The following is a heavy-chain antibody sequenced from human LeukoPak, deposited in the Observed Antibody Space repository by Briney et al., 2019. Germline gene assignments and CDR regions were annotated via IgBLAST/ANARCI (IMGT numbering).Heavy chain of an antibody. CDR2: ISDDSAKI. V-gene: IGHV3-23*01. D-gene: IGHD3-22*01. CDR3: AREYDSSWPS. Sequence: PGGSLRLPCAASGFSFRTYAMSWVRQAPGKGLDWVSAISDDSAKIYYSASVKGRFTISRDNSKNILFLQLNSLGVEDTGVYYCAREYDSSWPSWGQGTLVTVSS. J-gene: IGHJ5*02. CDR1: GFSFRTYA.